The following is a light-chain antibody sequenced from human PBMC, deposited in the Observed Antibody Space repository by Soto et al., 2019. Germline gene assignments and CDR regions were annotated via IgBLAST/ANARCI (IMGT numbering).Light chain of an antibody. CDR1: QSVSSSY. V-gene: IGKV3-20*01. CDR3: QQYGSSPPEYT. Sequence: EIVLTQSPGTLSLSPGERATLSCRASQSVSSSYLAWYQQKPGQAPRLLIYGASSRATGIPDRFSGSGSGTDSTLTISRLEPEDFAVYYCQQYGSSPPEYTFGQGTKLEIK. J-gene: IGKJ2*01. CDR2: GAS.